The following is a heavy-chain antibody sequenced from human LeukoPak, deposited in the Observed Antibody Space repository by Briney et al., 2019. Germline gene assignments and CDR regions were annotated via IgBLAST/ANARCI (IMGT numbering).Heavy chain of an antibody. J-gene: IGHJ4*02. V-gene: IGHV1-8*01. Sequence: ASVKVSCKASGYTFTSYDINWVRQATGQGLEWMGWMNPNSGNAGYAQKFQGRVTMTKNTSISTAYMELSSLRSEDTAVYYCARTNLPGIAPDDCWGQGTLVTVSS. CDR1: GYTFTSYD. D-gene: IGHD6-13*01. CDR3: ARTNLPGIAPDDC. CDR2: MNPNSGNA.